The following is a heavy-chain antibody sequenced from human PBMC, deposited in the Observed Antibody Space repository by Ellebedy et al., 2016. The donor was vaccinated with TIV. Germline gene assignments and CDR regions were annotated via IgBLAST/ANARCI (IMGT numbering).Heavy chain of an antibody. CDR1: GFTFSSYW. CDR2: IWYDGGKK. D-gene: IGHD3-22*01. J-gene: IGHJ4*02. Sequence: GESLKISCAASGFTFSSYWMYWVRQAPGKGLEWVAVIWYDGGKKYYADSVKGRFTISRDNSKNRLYLQMNSLRAEDTAIYYCVKNMKPGSAYYYDWGQGALVTVSS. CDR3: VKNMKPGSAYYYD. V-gene: IGHV3-33*06.